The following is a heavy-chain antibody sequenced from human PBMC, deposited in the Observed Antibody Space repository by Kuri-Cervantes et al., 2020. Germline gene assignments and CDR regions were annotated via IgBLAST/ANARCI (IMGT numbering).Heavy chain of an antibody. Sequence: SQTLSLTCAVYGGSFSGYYWSWIHQPPGKGLEWIGEINHSGSTNYNPSLKSRVTISVDTSKNQFSLKLSSVTAADTAVYYCARARGAVVPAAVRSKWFDPWGQGTLVTVSS. CDR2: INHSGST. CDR3: ARARGAVVPAAVRSKWFDP. D-gene: IGHD2-2*01. CDR1: GGSFSGYY. V-gene: IGHV4-34*01. J-gene: IGHJ5*02.